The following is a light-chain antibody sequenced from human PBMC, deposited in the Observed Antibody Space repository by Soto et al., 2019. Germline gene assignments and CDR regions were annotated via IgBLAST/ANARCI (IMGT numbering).Light chain of an antibody. Sequence: DIQMTQSPATLSASVGDRVTITCRASQNIYTWLAWYQQKPGKAPKLLIYMASTLKSGVPSRFSGSGSGTEFTLTISSLQPDDFATYYCQHYNSYSEAFGQSTKVDI. CDR2: MAS. CDR3: QHYNSYSEA. CDR1: QNIYTW. V-gene: IGKV1-5*03. J-gene: IGKJ1*01.